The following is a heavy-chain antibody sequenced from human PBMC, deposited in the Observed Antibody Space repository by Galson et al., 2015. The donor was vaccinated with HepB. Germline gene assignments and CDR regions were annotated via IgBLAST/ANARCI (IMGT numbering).Heavy chain of an antibody. CDR1: GFTFDDYA. D-gene: IGHD5-24*01. CDR3: AKDISGGGWLRNYYFDY. Sequence: SLRLSCAASGFTFDDYAMHWVRQAPGKGLEWVSGISWNSGSIGYADSVKGRFTISRDNAKNSLYLQMNSLRAEDTALYYCAKDISGGGWLRNYYFDYWGQGTLVTVSS. J-gene: IGHJ4*02. V-gene: IGHV3-9*01. CDR2: ISWNSGSI.